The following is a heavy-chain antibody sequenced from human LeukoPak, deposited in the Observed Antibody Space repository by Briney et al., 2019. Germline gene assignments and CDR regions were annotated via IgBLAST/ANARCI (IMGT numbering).Heavy chain of an antibody. V-gene: IGHV3-74*01. J-gene: IGHJ4*02. D-gene: IGHD6-19*01. CDR2: INSDGRST. CDR1: GLTFSTYW. Sequence: PGGSLRLSCAASGLTFSTYWMHWVRQAPGKGLVWVSRINSDGRSTTYADFVKGRFTISRDNAKNTLYLQMNSLRAEDTAVYYCAREGTSGSYYFDYWGQGTLVTVSS. CDR3: AREGTSGSYYFDY.